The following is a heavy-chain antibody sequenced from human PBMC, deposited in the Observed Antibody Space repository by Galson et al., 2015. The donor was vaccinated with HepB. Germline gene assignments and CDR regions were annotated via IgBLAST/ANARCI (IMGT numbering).Heavy chain of an antibody. D-gene: IGHD3-22*01. Sequence: QSGAEVKKPGESLRISCKGSGYSFTSYWISWVRQMPGKGLEWMGRIDPSDSYTNYSPSFQGHVTISADKSISTAYLQWSSLKASDTAMYYCARHNSRGKGFAYYYDSSGLDYWGQGTLVTVSS. J-gene: IGHJ4*02. CDR2: IDPSDSYT. V-gene: IGHV5-10-1*01. CDR1: GYSFTSYW. CDR3: ARHNSRGKGFAYYYDSSGLDY.